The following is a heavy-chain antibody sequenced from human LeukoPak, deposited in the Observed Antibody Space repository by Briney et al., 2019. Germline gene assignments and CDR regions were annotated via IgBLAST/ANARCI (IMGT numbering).Heavy chain of an antibody. V-gene: IGHV3-43*02. J-gene: IGHJ4*02. CDR1: GFHFRHFS. Sequence: GRSLRLSCAASGFHFRHFSMHWVRQVPGKGLEWVSLVSGDGDTTHYADSVKGRFTIPRDNNKNSLFLQMNSLRVEDTALYYCAKGNNSLSFNFDYWGQGALVTVSS. D-gene: IGHD2/OR15-2a*01. CDR2: VSGDGDTT. CDR3: AKGNNSLSFNFDY.